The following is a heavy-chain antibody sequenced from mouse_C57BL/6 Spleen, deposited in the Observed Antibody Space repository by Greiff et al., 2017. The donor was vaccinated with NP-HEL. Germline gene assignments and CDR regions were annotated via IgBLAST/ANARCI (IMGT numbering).Heavy chain of an antibody. CDR3: ARYGYYWYFDV. CDR2: ISSGSSTI. J-gene: IGHJ1*03. D-gene: IGHD1-1*01. V-gene: IGHV5-17*01. Sequence: VQLKESGGGLVKPGGSLKLSCAASGFTFSDYGMHWVRQAPETGLEWVAYISSGSSTIYYADTVQGRFTISRDNAKNTLFLQMTSLRSEDTAMYYSARYGYYWYFDVWGTGTTATVSS. CDR1: GFTFSDYG.